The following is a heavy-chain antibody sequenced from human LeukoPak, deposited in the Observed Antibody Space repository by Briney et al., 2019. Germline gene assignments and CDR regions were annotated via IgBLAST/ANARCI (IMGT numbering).Heavy chain of an antibody. J-gene: IGHJ6*02. CDR2: ISYDGSNK. CDR1: GFTLSSYA. CDR3: AKYGGNSPYYYGMDV. D-gene: IGHD4-23*01. Sequence: GGSLRLSCAASGFTLSSYAMTWVRQAPGKGLEWVAVISYDGSNKYYADSVKGRFTISRDNSKNTLYLQMNSLRAEDTAVYYCAKYGGNSPYYYGMDVWGQGTTVTVSS. V-gene: IGHV3-30*18.